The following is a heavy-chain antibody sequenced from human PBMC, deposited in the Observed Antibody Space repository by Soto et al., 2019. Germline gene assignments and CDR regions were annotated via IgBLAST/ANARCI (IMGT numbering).Heavy chain of an antibody. CDR2: IYYSGIT. CDR1: GGSISSYY. CDR3: ARYKSKYYYGMDV. J-gene: IGHJ6*02. V-gene: IGHV4-59*01. Sequence: SETLSLTCTVSGGSISSYYWSWIRQPPGKGLEWIGYIYYSGITNYNPSLKSRVTISVDTSKNQFSLKLSSVTAADTAVYYCARYKSKYYYGMDVWGQGTTVTVSS. D-gene: IGHD1-20*01.